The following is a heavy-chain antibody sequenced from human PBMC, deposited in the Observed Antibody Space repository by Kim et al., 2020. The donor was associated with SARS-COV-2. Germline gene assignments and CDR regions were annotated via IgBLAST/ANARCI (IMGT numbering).Heavy chain of an antibody. D-gene: IGHD2-2*01. Sequence: GGSLRLSCAASGFTFRSYAMHWVRQAPGKGLECVALIWSDGSNKNYADSVKVRFPISRDNVKNTLYLQVNSLRPEDTAVYYCAKVKDPSSMPRGAPLDY. CDR1: GFTFRSYA. J-gene: IGHJ4*01. CDR3: AKVKDPSSMPRGAPLDY. V-gene: IGHV3-33*06. CDR2: IWSDGSNK.